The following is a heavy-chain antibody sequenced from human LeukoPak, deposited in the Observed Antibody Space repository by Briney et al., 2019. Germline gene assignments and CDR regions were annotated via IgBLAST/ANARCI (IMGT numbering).Heavy chain of an antibody. CDR3: AKRASGSGTSLYYFDY. CDR2: ISANGDTT. V-gene: IGHV3-23*01. Sequence: PGGSLRLSCAASGFTFSTYALSWVRQAPGKGLEWVSAISANGDTTYYADSVRGRFTISRDNSKNTLYLQMNSLRAEDTAVYYCAKRASGSGTSLYYFDYWGQGTLVTVSS. D-gene: IGHD3-10*01. J-gene: IGHJ4*02. CDR1: GFTFSTYA.